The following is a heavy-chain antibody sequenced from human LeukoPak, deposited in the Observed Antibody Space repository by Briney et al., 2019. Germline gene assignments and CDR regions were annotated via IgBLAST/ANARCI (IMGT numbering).Heavy chain of an antibody. D-gene: IGHD5-18*01. V-gene: IGHV3-23*01. J-gene: IGHJ3*02. Sequence: PGGSLRLSCAASGFTFSSYAMSWVRQAPGKGLEWVSAISGRGGSTYYADSGKGRFTISRDNSKNPLYLQMNSLRAEDTAVYYCAKAPPSPHGYHDAFDIWGQGTMVTVSS. CDR1: GFTFSSYA. CDR3: AKAPPSPHGYHDAFDI. CDR2: ISGRGGST.